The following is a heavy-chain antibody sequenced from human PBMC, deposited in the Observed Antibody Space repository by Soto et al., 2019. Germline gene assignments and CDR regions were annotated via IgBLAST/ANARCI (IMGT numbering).Heavy chain of an antibody. V-gene: IGHV4-59*08. CDR1: GGSISSYY. Sequence: QVQLQESGPGLVKPSETLSLTCTVSGGSISSYYWSWIRQPPGKGLEWIGYIYYSGSTNYNPSLKSRVTISVDTSKNQFSLKLSSVTAAETAVYYCASIIYGSGSSDGMDVWGQGTTVTVSS. J-gene: IGHJ6*02. CDR3: ASIIYGSGSSDGMDV. CDR2: IYYSGST. D-gene: IGHD3-10*01.